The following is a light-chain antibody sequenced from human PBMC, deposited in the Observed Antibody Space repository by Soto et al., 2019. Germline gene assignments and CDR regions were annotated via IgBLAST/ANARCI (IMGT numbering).Light chain of an antibody. V-gene: IGLV2-14*03. CDR2: DVS. CDR3: SSYTIVNTWV. Sequence: QSALTQPASVSGSPGQSITISCTGTSSDVGGYNYVSWYQQHPGRAPKLITFDVSNRPAGNSNRFSGSKSGNTASLAISGLQAEDEDDYYCSSYTIVNTWVFGGGTQLTVL. J-gene: IGLJ3*02. CDR1: SSDVGGYNY.